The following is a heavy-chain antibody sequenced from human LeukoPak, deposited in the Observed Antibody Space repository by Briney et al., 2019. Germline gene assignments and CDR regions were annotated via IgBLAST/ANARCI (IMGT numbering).Heavy chain of an antibody. CDR1: GITVSTTY. J-gene: IGHJ4*02. Sequence: GGSLRLSCAASGITVSTTYMSWVRQAPGKGLEWVSIIYSGGSTYYADSVKGRFTISRDNAKNSLYLQMNSLRAEDTAVYYCARDVGSFDYWGQGTLVTVSS. D-gene: IGHD3-16*01. CDR3: ARDVGSFDY. V-gene: IGHV3-53*01. CDR2: IYSGGST.